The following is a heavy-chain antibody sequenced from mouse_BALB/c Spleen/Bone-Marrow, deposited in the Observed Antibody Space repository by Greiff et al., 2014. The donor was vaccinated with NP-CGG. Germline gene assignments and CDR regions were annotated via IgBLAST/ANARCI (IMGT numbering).Heavy chain of an antibody. CDR2: ICPGSGST. CDR1: GYIFTSYW. V-gene: IGHV1-76*01. J-gene: IGHJ3*01. CDR3: ASGVTTGWFVY. Sequence: VQLQQSGAELVRPGASVKLSCKTSGYIFTSYWIHWVKQRSGQGLEWIARICPGSGSTYYNEKFEGKATLTADKSSSTAYMQLSSLKSEDSAVYFCASGVTTGWFVYWGQGTLVTVSA. D-gene: IGHD2-2*01.